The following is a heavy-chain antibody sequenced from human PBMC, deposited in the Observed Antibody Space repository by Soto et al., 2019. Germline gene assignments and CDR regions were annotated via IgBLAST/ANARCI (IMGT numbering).Heavy chain of an antibody. V-gene: IGHV4-34*01. CDR2: INHSGST. D-gene: IGHD3-9*01. CDR3: ARGSYERYFDWLTYNWFDP. CDR1: GGSFSGYY. Sequence: SETLSLTCAVYGGSFSGYYWSWIRQPPGKGLEWIGEINHSGSTNYNPSLKSRVTISVDTSKNQFSLKLSSATAADTAVYYCARGSYERYFDWLTYNWFDPWGQGTLVTVSS. J-gene: IGHJ5*02.